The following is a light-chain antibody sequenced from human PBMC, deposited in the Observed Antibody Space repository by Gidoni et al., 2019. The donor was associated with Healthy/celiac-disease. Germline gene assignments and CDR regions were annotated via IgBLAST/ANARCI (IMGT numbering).Light chain of an antibody. Sequence: DIVMTQSPDTLAVSLGERATINCKSSQSGLYSSNNKNYLAWYQQKPGQPPKLLIYWASTRESGVPDRFSGSGSGTDFTLTISSLQAEDVAVYYCQQYYSTPPITFXPXTKVDIK. CDR2: WAS. CDR1: QSGLYSSNNKNY. CDR3: QQYYSTPPIT. J-gene: IGKJ3*01. V-gene: IGKV4-1*01.